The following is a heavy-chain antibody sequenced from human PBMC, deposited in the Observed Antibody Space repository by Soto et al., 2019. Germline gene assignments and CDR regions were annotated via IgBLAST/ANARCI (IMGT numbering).Heavy chain of an antibody. V-gene: IGHV5-51*01. CDR2: IYPGDSDT. Sequence: GESLKISCKGSGYSFTSYWIGWVRQMPGKGLEWMGIIYPGDSDTRYSPSFQGQVTISADKSISTAYLQWSSLKASDTAMYYCARHISDGSGSYYKDYYYYGMDVWGQGTTVTVSS. CDR3: ARHISDGSGSYYKDYYYYGMDV. D-gene: IGHD3-10*01. CDR1: GYSFTSYW. J-gene: IGHJ6*02.